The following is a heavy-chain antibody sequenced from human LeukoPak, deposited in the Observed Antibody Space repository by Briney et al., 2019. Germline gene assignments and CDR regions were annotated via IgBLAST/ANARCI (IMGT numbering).Heavy chain of an antibody. CDR2: IKQDGSEK. V-gene: IGHV3-7*03. D-gene: IGHD3-10*01. CDR1: GFTFSSYW. CDR3: ARDYRITMVRGVIGY. Sequence: GGSLRLSCAASGFTFSSYWMSWVRQAPGKGLEWVANIKQDGSEKYYVDSVKGRFTISRDNAKNSLYLQMNSLRAEDTAVYYCARDYRITMVRGVIGYWGQGTLVTVSS. J-gene: IGHJ4*02.